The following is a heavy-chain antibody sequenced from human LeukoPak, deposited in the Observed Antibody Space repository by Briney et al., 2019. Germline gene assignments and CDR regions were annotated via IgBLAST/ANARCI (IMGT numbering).Heavy chain of an antibody. CDR1: GGSISGYY. CDR3: VGRAARYFDY. D-gene: IGHD2-15*01. J-gene: IGHJ4*02. Sequence: PSETLSLTCTVSGGSISGYYWSWIRQPPGKGLEWIGYIFHSGSTNYNASLKSRVAISVDTSKNQFSLSLNSVTAADTAVYYCVGRAARYFDYWGQGILVTVSS. V-gene: IGHV4-59*01. CDR2: IFHSGST.